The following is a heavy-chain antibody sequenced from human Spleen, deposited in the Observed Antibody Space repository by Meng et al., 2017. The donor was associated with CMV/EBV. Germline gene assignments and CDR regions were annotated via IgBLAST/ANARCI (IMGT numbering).Heavy chain of an antibody. D-gene: IGHD1-1*01. CDR1: GYTFTDYY. Sequence: ASVKVSCKASGYTFTDYYLHWVRQAPGQGLEWMGWISAYNGYTTYAQRLQDRITMTTDTSTSTAYMEVRSLRSDDTAVYYCARGGTSVARQITDYWGQGTLVTVSS. CDR3: ARGGTSVARQITDY. CDR2: ISAYNGYT. V-gene: IGHV1-18*04. J-gene: IGHJ4*02.